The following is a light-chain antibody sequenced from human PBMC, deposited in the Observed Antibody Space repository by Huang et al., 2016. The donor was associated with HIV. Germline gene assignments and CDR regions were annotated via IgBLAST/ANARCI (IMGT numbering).Light chain of an antibody. CDR2: AAS. J-gene: IGKJ1*01. V-gene: IGKV1-6*01. Sequence: AIQMTQSPSSLSASVGDRVTITCRASQAIRNDLGWYQHRPGKAPKLLIYAASELQSGVPLRFRGSGSGTDFTLTSSSLQPEDVGTYYCLQDFNYPRTFGQGTTVKI. CDR1: QAIRND. CDR3: LQDFNYPRT.